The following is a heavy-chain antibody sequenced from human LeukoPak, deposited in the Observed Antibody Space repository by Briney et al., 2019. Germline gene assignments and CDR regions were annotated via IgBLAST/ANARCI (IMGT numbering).Heavy chain of an antibody. CDR1: GGSISSYY. CDR2: IYYSGST. CDR3: ARETDYYDSSGYSHFDY. J-gene: IGHJ4*02. Sequence: SETLSLTCTVSGGSISSYYWSWIRQPPGKGLEWIRYIYYSGSTNYNPSLKSRVTISVDTSKNQFSLKLSSVTAADTAVYYCARETDYYDSSGYSHFDYWGQGTLVTVSS. V-gene: IGHV4-59*01. D-gene: IGHD3-22*01.